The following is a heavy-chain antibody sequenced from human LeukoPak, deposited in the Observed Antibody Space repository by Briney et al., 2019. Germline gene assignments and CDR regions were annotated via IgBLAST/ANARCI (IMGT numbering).Heavy chain of an antibody. V-gene: IGHV4-39*01. CDR3: ARQCSWYFKVSSNWFDP. J-gene: IGHJ5*02. Sequence: SETLSLTCTVSGCSISSSSYYWGWIRQPPGKGLEWFGSIYYSGSTYYNPSLKSRVTISVDTSKNQFSLKLSSVTAADTAVYYCARQCSWYFKVSSNWFDPWGQGTLVTVSS. D-gene: IGHD6-13*01. CDR1: GCSISSSSYY. CDR2: IYYSGST.